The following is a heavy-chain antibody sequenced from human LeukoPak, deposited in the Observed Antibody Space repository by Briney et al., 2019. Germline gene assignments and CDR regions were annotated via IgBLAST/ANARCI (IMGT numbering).Heavy chain of an antibody. Sequence: AASAKVSCKASGYTFTGYYIYWVRQAPGQGLEWMGWINPNSGGTNYAQKFQGRVTMTRDTSISTAYMELSRLRSDDTAVYYCARDLRSYGVNSFDYWGQGTLVTVSS. CDR2: INPNSGGT. D-gene: IGHD4-17*01. CDR1: GYTFTGYY. CDR3: ARDLRSYGVNSFDY. V-gene: IGHV1-2*02. J-gene: IGHJ4*02.